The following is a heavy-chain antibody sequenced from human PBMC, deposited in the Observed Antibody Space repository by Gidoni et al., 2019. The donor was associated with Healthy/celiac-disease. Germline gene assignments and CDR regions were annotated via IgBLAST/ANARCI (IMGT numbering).Heavy chain of an antibody. V-gene: IGHV3-48*01. J-gene: IGHJ5*02. CDR2: ISSSSSTI. D-gene: IGHD3-22*01. CDR1: GFTFSSYS. CDR3: ARDPMTYYYDSSGYL. Sequence: EVQLVESGGGLVQPGGSLRLSCAASGFTFSSYSMNWVRQAPGKGLEWVSYISSSSSTIYYADSVKGRFTISRDNAKNSLYLQMNSLRAEDTAVYYCARDPMTYYYDSSGYLWGQGTLVTVSS.